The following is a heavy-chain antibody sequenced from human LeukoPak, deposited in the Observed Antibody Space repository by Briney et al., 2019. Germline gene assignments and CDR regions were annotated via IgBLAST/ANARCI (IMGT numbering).Heavy chain of an antibody. CDR1: GFTFDDYA. CDR3: AKDRLSGFDAFDI. Sequence: GRSLRLSCAASGFTFDDYAMHWVRQAPGKGLEWVSGITWNSAGIDYADSVKGRFTISRDNAKNFLYLQMNSLRAEDMALYYCAKDRLSGFDAFDIWGQGTMVTVSS. J-gene: IGHJ3*02. D-gene: IGHD6-25*01. V-gene: IGHV3-9*03. CDR2: ITWNSAGI.